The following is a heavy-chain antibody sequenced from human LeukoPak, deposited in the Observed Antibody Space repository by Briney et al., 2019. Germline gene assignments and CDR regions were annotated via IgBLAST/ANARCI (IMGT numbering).Heavy chain of an antibody. CDR1: GGSFSGYY. V-gene: IGHV4-4*07. J-gene: IGHJ5*02. D-gene: IGHD3-16*01. CDR2: MSTSGST. CDR3: AREGLRLGEFKNTNWFDP. Sequence: SETLSLTCAVYGGSFSGYYWSWIRQPAGKGLEWIGRMSTSGSTKYSPSLKSRVTISVDTSKNQFSLKLSSVTAADTAVYYCAREGLRLGEFKNTNWFDPWGQGTLVTVSS.